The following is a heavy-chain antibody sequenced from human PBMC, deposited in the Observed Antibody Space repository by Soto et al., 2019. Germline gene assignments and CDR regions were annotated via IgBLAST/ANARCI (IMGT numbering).Heavy chain of an antibody. CDR1: GFTFSSYS. J-gene: IGHJ3*02. CDR2: ISSSSSYI. CDR3: ARDVYNWNGDVYI. V-gene: IGHV3-21*01. D-gene: IGHD1-1*01. Sequence: GGSLRLSCAASGFTFSSYSMNWVRQAPGKGLEWVSSISSSSSYIYYADSVKGRFTISRDNAKNSLYLQMNSLRAEDTAVYYCARDVYNWNGDVYIWGQGTMVTVSS.